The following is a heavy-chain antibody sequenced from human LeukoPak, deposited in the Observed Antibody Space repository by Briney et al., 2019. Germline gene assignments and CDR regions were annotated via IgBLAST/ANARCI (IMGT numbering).Heavy chain of an antibody. Sequence: SETLSLTCAVSGGSISSSNWWSWVRQPPGKGLEWIGEIYHSGSTNYNPSLKSRVTISVDKSKNQFSLKLSSVTAADTAVYYCARGPVRYCSGGSCYRRHAFDIWGQGTMVTVSS. D-gene: IGHD2-15*01. CDR1: GGSISSSNW. J-gene: IGHJ3*02. CDR2: IYHSGST. V-gene: IGHV4-4*02. CDR3: ARGPVRYCSGGSCYRRHAFDI.